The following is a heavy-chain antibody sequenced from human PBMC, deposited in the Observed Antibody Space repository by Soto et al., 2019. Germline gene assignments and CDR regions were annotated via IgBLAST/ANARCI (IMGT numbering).Heavy chain of an antibody. V-gene: IGHV1-69*13. D-gene: IGHD6-13*01. CDR1: GGTFSSYA. J-gene: IGHJ5*02. CDR3: ARDQRYSSSWVPPPGFDP. Sequence: GASVKVSCKASGGTFSSYAISWVRQAPGQGLEWMGGIIPIFGTANYAQKFQGRVTITADESTSTAYMELSSLRSEDTAVYYCARDQRYSSSWVPPPGFDPWGQGTMVTVS. CDR2: IIPIFGTA.